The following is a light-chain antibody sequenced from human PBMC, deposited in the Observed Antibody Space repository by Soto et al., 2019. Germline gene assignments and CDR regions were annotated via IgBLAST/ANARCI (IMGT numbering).Light chain of an antibody. CDR3: QQYVHWPPGT. V-gene: IGKV3-20*01. Sequence: EIVLTQSPGTLSLSPGERATLSCRASQSVSNTYLAWYQQKPGQAPRLLIYDASSRATGIPDRFSGSGSGTDFTLTISSLQSEDVAVYYCQQYVHWPPGTFGQGTTVEIK. CDR2: DAS. CDR1: QSVSNTY. J-gene: IGKJ1*01.